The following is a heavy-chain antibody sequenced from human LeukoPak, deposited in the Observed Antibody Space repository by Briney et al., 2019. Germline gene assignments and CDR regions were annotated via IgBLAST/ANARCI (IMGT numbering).Heavy chain of an antibody. Sequence: SETLSLTCSVSDDSMTSHFWSWVRQPPGNGLEWIGHIFHNGSTSYNPSLKSRVSPSIDTSKKQFFLELNSVTAADTAVYFCARANPGLYTSSWFKHGSFDCWGQGALVTVSS. CDR1: DDSMTSHF. V-gene: IGHV4-59*08. CDR2: IFHNGST. CDR3: ARANPGLYTSSWFKHGSFDC. J-gene: IGHJ4*02. D-gene: IGHD6-13*01.